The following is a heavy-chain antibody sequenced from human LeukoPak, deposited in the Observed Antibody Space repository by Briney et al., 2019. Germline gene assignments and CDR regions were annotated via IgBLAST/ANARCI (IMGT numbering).Heavy chain of an antibody. J-gene: IGHJ4*02. CDR2: IYYSGST. CDR3: ARHYITMVRGVMYCFDY. CDR1: GGSISSSSYY. Sequence: SETLSLTCTVSGGSISSSSYYWGWIRQPPGKGLEWIGSIYYSGSTYYNPSLKSRVTISVDTSKNQFSLKLSSVTAADTAVYYCARHYITMVRGVMYCFDYWGQGTLVTVSS. V-gene: IGHV4-39*01. D-gene: IGHD3-10*01.